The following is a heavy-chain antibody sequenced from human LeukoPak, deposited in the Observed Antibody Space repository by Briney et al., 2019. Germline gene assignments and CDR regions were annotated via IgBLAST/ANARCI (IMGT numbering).Heavy chain of an antibody. CDR2: ISSSSSYI. Sequence: GGSLRLSCAAPGFTFSSYSMNWVRQAPGKGLEWVSSISSSSSYIYYADSVKGRFTISRDNAKNSLYLQMNSLRAEDTAVYYCARYSTVTTWVGFDFDYWGQGTLVTVSS. CDR1: GFTFSSYS. D-gene: IGHD4-17*01. V-gene: IGHV3-21*01. J-gene: IGHJ4*02. CDR3: ARYSTVTTWVGFDFDY.